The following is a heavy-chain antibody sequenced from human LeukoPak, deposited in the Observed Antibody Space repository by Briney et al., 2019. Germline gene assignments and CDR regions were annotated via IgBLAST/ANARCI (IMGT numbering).Heavy chain of an antibody. V-gene: IGHV4-4*09. CDR2: TFSSGAT. J-gene: IGHJ4*02. CDR1: GGSMSGYY. CDR3: ARRSRDGYFLDS. Sequence: SETLSLTCIVSGGSMSGYYWSWIRQPPGKGLEWIGHTFSSGATTYNPSLKSRVTISVDTSRSQFSLNLSSVTAADTAVYYCARRSRDGYFLDSWGQGTLVTVPS. D-gene: IGHD5-24*01.